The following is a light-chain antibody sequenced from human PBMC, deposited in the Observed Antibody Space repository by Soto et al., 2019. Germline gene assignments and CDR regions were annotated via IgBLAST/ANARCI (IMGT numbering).Light chain of an antibody. CDR2: AAS. CDR1: ESLSSSY. J-gene: IGKJ1*01. V-gene: IGKV3-20*01. CDR3: PQHGSSSWT. Sequence: EIVLRQSPGTLSLSPGDRATLSCRASESLSSSYLAWYQVKPGQAPSLLIYAASYRATDIPHRFSGSGSGTDFPLPISRLEPEDFAVYFCPQHGSSSWTFGQGTRVEI.